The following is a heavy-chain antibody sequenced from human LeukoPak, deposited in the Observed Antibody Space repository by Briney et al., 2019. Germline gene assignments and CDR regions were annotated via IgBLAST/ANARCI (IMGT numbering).Heavy chain of an antibody. D-gene: IGHD6-13*01. Sequence: SETLSLTCTVSGGSLSSYYWIWLREPPGKGLEWIGDIYYSGSTNYNPSLKSRVTISVDTSKNQFSLKLSSVTAADTAVYYCARRRAAAGIDPWGQGTLVTVSS. CDR1: GGSLSSYY. CDR3: ARRRAAAGIDP. CDR2: IYYSGST. J-gene: IGHJ5*02. V-gene: IGHV4-59*08.